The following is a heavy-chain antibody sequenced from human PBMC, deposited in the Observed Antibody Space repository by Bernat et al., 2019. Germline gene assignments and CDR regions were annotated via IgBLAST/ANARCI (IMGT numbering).Heavy chain of an antibody. CDR2: IWYDGSNK. V-gene: IGHV3-33*01. D-gene: IGHD2-15*01. CDR3: ARVGCSGGRCYSGDFDI. J-gene: IGHJ3*02. CDR1: GFTFSSYG. Sequence: QVQLVESGGGVVQPGRSLRLSCAASGFTFSSYGMHWVRQAPGKGLEWVADIWYDGSNKYYADSVKGRFTISRDNSKNTLYLQMNSLRAEDTAVYYCARVGCSGGRCYSGDFDIWGQGTMVTVSS.